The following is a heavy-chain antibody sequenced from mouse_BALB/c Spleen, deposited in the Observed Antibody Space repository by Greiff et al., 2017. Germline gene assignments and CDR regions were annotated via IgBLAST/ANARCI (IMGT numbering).Heavy chain of an antibody. D-gene: IGHD1-1*01. CDR1: GFSLTSYG. Sequence: VMLVESGPGLVAPSQSLSITCTVSGFSLTSYGVHWVRQPPGKGLEWLGVIWAGGSTNYNSALMSRLSISKDNSKSQVFLKMNSLQTDDTAMYYCARDITTVVAPYYAMDYWGQGTSVTVSS. J-gene: IGHJ4*01. CDR2: IWAGGST. V-gene: IGHV2-9*02. CDR3: ARDITTVVAPYYAMDY.